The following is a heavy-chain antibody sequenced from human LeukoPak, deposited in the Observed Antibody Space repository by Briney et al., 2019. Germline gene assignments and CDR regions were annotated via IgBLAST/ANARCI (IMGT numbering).Heavy chain of an antibody. V-gene: IGHV3-49*03. CDR3: TRDSLPQPFDY. J-gene: IGHJ4*02. CDR2: IRSKAYGGTT. D-gene: IGHD3-10*01. Sequence: QPGGSLRLSCTASGFTFGDYAMSWFRQAPGKGLEWVGFIRSKAYGGTTEYAASVKGGFTISRDDSKSIAYLQMNSLKTEDTAVYYCTRDSLPQPFDYWGQGTLVTVSS. CDR1: GFTFGDYA.